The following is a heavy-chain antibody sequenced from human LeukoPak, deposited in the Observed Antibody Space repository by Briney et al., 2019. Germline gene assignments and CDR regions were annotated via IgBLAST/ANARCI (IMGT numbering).Heavy chain of an antibody. CDR1: GGSISSGTYY. V-gene: IGHV4-61*02. CDR2: IYTSGST. J-gene: IGHJ3*01. Sequence: SSQTLSLTCTVSGGSISSGTYYWTWIRQPAGKGLEWIGRIYTSGSTNYNPSLKSRVTISLDTSNNQFSLKVNSVTAADTALYYCARETGEDVTYDAFDVWGQGTLVTVSS. D-gene: IGHD1-14*01. CDR3: ARETGEDVTYDAFDV.